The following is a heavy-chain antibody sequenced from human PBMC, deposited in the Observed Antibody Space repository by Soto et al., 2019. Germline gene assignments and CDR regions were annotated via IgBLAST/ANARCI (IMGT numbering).Heavy chain of an antibody. CDR3: ARMDDSSGH. D-gene: IGHD3-22*01. J-gene: IGHJ4*02. CDR1: GDSFGSGDDY. CDR2: IYYSGST. V-gene: IGHV4-30-4*01. Sequence: PSETLSLTCAVSGDSFGSGDDYWSWIRQPPGKGLEWIGYIYYSGSTYYNPSLKSRVTISVDTSKNQFSLNLSSVTAADTAVYYCARMDDSSGHWGQGTLVTVSS.